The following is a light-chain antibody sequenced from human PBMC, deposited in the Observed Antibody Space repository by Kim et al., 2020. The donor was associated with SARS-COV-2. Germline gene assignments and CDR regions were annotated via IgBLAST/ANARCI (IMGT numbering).Light chain of an antibody. J-gene: IGKJ5*01. CDR2: YAS. Sequence: ETVLTQSPDFQSVTPNEKVTITCRASQSVGSSLHWYQQKPNQSPKLLIKYASQSISGVPSRFSGSGSGTDFSLTISGLAVEDAATYYCHQSRTFPNGFAQGTRLEIK. CDR1: QSVGSS. V-gene: IGKV6-21*02. CDR3: HQSRTFPNG.